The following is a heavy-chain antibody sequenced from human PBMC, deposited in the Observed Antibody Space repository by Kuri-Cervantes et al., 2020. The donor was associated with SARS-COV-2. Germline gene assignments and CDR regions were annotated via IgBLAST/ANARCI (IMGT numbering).Heavy chain of an antibody. CDR3: ARDVLFGYNWFDP. V-gene: IGHV4-34*01. CDR2: ISHGGST. D-gene: IGHD2-21*01. J-gene: IGHJ5*02. CDR1: GGSFSGYY. Sequence: SETLSLTCAVYGGSFSGYYWSWVRQPPGKGLEWIGEISHGGSTNYNSSLKSRVTISVDTSKNQFSLKLSSVTAADTAVYYCARDVLFGYNWFDPWGQGTRVTGSS.